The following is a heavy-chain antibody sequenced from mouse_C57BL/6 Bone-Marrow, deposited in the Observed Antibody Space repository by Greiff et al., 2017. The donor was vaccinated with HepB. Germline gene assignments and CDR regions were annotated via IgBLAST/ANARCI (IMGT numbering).Heavy chain of an antibody. Sequence: QVQLQQSGAELVRPGASVTLSCKASGYTFTDYEMHWVKQTPVHGLEWIGAIDPETGGTAYNQKFKGKAILTADKSSSTAYMELRSLTSEDSAVYYCTTPYDYDLAWFAYWGQGTLVTVSA. CDR1: GYTFTDYE. D-gene: IGHD2-4*01. CDR3: TTPYDYDLAWFAY. CDR2: IDPETGGT. J-gene: IGHJ3*01. V-gene: IGHV1-15*01.